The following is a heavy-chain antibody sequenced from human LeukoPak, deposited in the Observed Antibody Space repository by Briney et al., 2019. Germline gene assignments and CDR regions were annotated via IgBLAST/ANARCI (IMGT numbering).Heavy chain of an antibody. CDR2: IYYSGST. J-gene: IGHJ4*02. CDR1: GGSISSSSYY. V-gene: IGHV4-39*01. Sequence: PSETLSLTCTVSGGSISSSSYYWGWIRETPWKGLEWIGSIYYSGSTYYNPSLKSRVTISVDTSKNQFSLKLSSVTAADTAVYYCATGGSYSSSWYGGHFDYWGQGTLVTVSS. CDR3: ATGGSYSSSWYGGHFDY. D-gene: IGHD6-13*01.